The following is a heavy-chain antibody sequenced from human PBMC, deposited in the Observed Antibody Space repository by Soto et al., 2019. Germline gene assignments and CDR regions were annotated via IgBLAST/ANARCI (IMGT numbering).Heavy chain of an antibody. D-gene: IGHD3-16*02. CDR1: GGSISSYY. Sequence: PSETLSLTCTVSGGSISSYYWSWIRQPPGKGLEWIGYIYYSGSTNYNPSLKSRVTISVDTSKNQFSLKLSSVTAADTAVYYCARALNYDYIWGSYRYNFWFDPWGQGTLVTV. J-gene: IGHJ5*02. CDR3: ARALNYDYIWGSYRYNFWFDP. CDR2: IYYSGST. V-gene: IGHV4-59*01.